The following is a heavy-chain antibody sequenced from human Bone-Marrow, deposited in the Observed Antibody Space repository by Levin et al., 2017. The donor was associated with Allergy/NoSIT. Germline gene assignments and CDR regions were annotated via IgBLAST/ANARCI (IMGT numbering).Heavy chain of an antibody. CDR2: SNFDGSGT. Sequence: ASVKVSCAASGFTFDSYWMHWVRQGPGKGLVWVSRSNFDGSGTVYADSVKGRFTISRDNAKNTLYLQMNSLRVEDTAVYYCARGWYYFDYWGQGTLVTVSS. CDR1: GFTFDSYW. CDR3: ARGWYYFDY. V-gene: IGHV3-74*01. J-gene: IGHJ4*02.